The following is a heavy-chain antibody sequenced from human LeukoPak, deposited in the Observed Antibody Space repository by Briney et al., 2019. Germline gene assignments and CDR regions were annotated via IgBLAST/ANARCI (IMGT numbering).Heavy chain of an antibody. Sequence: SETLSLTCTVSGGSISSFYWSWIRQPPGKGLEWIGYIYSSGSTNYNPSLTSRVTISVDTSKNQFSLKLSSVTAADTAVYYCARRHSSSSWYSTWGQGTLVTVSS. D-gene: IGHD6-13*01. V-gene: IGHV4-59*08. J-gene: IGHJ4*02. CDR2: IYSSGST. CDR1: GGSISSFY. CDR3: ARRHSSSSWYST.